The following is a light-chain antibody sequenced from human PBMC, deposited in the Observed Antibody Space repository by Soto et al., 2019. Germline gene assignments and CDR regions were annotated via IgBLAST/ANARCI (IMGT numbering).Light chain of an antibody. V-gene: IGKV3-20*01. CDR1: QSVGSSY. J-gene: IGKJ1*01. CDR3: QQYINSPWT. CDR2: GAS. Sequence: EVVLTQSPGTLSLSPGERATLSCGASQSVGSSYLAWYQQKPGQAPRLLIYGASTRATGIPDRFSGSGSGTEYTLTISSLEPEDFAVDYCQQYINSPWTCGQGTKVEI.